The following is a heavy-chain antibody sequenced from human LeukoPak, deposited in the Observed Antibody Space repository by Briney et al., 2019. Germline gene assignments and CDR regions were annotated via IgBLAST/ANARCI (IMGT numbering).Heavy chain of an antibody. D-gene: IGHD3-16*01. Sequence: ASVKVSCKGSGYTFTSYDINWVRQATGQGLEWMGWISPNSGDTGYAQKFQGRITITRNTPLSTVYMELNSLRSEGTAVYYCARTPPGGDVDHWGEGTLVTVSS. V-gene: IGHV1-8*01. CDR1: GYTFTSYD. CDR2: ISPNSGDT. CDR3: ARTPPGGDVDH. J-gene: IGHJ4*02.